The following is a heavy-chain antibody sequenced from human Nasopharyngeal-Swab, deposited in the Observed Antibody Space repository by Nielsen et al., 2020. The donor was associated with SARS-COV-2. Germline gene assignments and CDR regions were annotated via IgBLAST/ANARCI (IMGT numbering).Heavy chain of an antibody. J-gene: IGHJ6*02. CDR3: AGGYCSGGSCYPTPPYYYYGMDV. V-gene: IGHV3-48*04. Sequence: GGSLRLSCAASGFTFSSYSMNWVRQAPGKGLEWVSYISSSSSTMYYADSVKGRFTISRDNAKNSLYLQMNSLRAEDTAVYYCAGGYCSGGSCYPTPPYYYYGMDVWGQGTTVTVSS. CDR1: GFTFSSYS. CDR2: ISSSSSTM. D-gene: IGHD2-15*01.